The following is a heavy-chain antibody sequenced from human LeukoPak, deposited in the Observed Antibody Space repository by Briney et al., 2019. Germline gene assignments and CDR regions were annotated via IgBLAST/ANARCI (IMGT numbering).Heavy chain of an antibody. Sequence: GGSLRLSCAASGFTFSSYSMNWVRQAPGKGPEWVSSISSSSSYIYYADSVKGRFTISRDNAKNSLYLQMNSLRAEDTAVYYCAREADDYVWGSYRPPFDYWGQGTLVTVSS. CDR1: GFTFSSYS. D-gene: IGHD3-16*02. CDR2: ISSSSSYI. J-gene: IGHJ4*02. V-gene: IGHV3-21*01. CDR3: AREADDYVWGSYRPPFDY.